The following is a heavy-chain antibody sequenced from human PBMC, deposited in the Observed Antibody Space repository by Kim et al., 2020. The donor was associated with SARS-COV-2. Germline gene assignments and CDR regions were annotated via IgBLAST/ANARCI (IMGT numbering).Heavy chain of an antibody. CDR2: ISYDGSNK. D-gene: IGHD2-15*01. J-gene: IGHJ6*02. CDR1: GFTFSSYA. Sequence: GGSLRLSCAASGFTFSSYAMHWVRQAPGKGLEWVAVISYDGSNKYYADSVKGRFTISRDNSKNTLYLQMNSLRAEDTAVYYCARDWLGMVVVVAATLPYYYYGMDVWGQGTTVTVSS. CDR3: ARDWLGMVVVVAATLPYYYYGMDV. V-gene: IGHV3-30-3*01.